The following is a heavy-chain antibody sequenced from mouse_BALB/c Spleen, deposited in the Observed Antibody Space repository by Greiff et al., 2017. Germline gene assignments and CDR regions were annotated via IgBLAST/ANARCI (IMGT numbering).Heavy chain of an antibody. J-gene: IGHJ4*01. CDR3: ARHYYGSSYEGGAMDY. Sequence: EVQLVESGGGLVQPGGSRKLSCAASGFTFSSFGMHWVRQAPEKGLEWVAYISSGSSTIYYADTVKGRFTISRDNPKNTLFLQMTSLRSEDTAMYYCARHYYGSSYEGGAMDYWGQGTSVTVSS. CDR2: ISSGSSTI. V-gene: IGHV5-17*02. CDR1: GFTFSSFG. D-gene: IGHD1-1*01.